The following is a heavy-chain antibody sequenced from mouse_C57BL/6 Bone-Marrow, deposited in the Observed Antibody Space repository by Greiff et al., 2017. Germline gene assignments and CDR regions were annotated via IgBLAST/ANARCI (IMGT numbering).Heavy chain of an antibody. V-gene: IGHV1-59*01. CDR3: AREGTGFDY. D-gene: IGHD4-1*01. Sequence: QVQLQQPGAELVRPGTSVKLSCKASGYTFTSYWMHWVKQRPGQGLEWIGVIDPSDSYTNYNQKFKGKATLTVDTSSSTAYMQLSSLRSEDSAVYYCAREGTGFDYWGQGTTLTVSS. J-gene: IGHJ2*01. CDR2: IDPSDSYT. CDR1: GYTFTSYW.